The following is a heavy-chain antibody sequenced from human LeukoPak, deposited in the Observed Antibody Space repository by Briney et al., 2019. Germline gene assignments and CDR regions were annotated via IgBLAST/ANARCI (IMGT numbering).Heavy chain of an antibody. CDR3: ARRVGARVFDP. J-gene: IGHJ5*02. D-gene: IGHD1-26*01. V-gene: IGHV4-39*01. CDR2: IYYSGST. Sequence: SETLSLTCTVSGGSISNYYWSWIRQPPGKGLEWIGSIYYSGSTYYNPSLKSRVTISVDTSKNQFSLKLSSVTAADTAVYYCARRVGARVFDPWGQGTLVTVSS. CDR1: GGSISNYY.